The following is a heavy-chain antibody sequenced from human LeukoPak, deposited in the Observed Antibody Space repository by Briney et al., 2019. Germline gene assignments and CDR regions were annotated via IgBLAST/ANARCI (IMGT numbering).Heavy chain of an antibody. CDR1: GFTFSSYG. D-gene: IGHD2-15*01. V-gene: IGHV3-30*18. Sequence: GGSLRLSCAASGFTFSSYGMHWVRQAPGKGLEWVAVISYDGSNKYYADSVKGRFTISRDNSKNTLYLQMNSLRAEDTAVYYCAKDRSGGFDYWGQGTLVTVSS. CDR3: AKDRSGGFDY. CDR2: ISYDGSNK. J-gene: IGHJ4*02.